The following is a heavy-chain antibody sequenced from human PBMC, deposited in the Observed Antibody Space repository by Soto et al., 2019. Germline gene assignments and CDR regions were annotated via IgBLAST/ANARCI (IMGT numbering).Heavy chain of an antibody. D-gene: IGHD3-16*02. CDR1: GFTFSSYA. V-gene: IGHV3-23*01. Sequence: GWSLRLSCAASGFTFSSYAMSWVRQAPGKGLEWVSAISGSGSTFYADSVKGRFTISRDNSKNTLYLQMNSLRAEDTAVYYCAKEKDYDYVWGSYRYTSDYWGEGTLVTVS. CDR2: ISGSGST. J-gene: IGHJ4*02. CDR3: AKEKDYDYVWGSYRYTSDY.